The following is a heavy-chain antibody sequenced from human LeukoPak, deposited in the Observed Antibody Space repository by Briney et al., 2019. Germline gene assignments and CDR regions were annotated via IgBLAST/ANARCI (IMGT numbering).Heavy chain of an antibody. V-gene: IGHV3-7*01. Sequence: GGSLRLSCAASGFSFSSYWMSWVRQAPGKGLEWVANIKQDGSEKYYVDSVKGRFTISRDNAKSSLYLQMNSLRAEDTAVYYCARVRAAARIFDYWGQGTLVTVSS. D-gene: IGHD6-13*01. CDR2: IKQDGSEK. J-gene: IGHJ4*02. CDR3: ARVRAAARIFDY. CDR1: GFSFSSYW.